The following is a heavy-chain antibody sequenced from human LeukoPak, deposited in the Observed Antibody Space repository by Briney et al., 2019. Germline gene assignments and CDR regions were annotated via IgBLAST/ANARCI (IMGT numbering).Heavy chain of an antibody. CDR2: ISSSGSTI. J-gene: IGHJ4*02. CDR1: GFTFSSYG. Sequence: PGGSLRLSCAASGFTFSSYGMHWVRQAPGKGLEWVSYISSSGSTIYYADSVKGRFTISRDNAKNSLYLQMNSLRAEDTAVYYCARSIFGVSGTFDYWGQGTLVTVSS. CDR3: ARSIFGVSGTFDY. D-gene: IGHD3-3*01. V-gene: IGHV3-48*04.